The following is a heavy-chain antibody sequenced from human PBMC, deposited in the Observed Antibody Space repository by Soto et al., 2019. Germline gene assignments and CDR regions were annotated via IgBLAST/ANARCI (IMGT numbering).Heavy chain of an antibody. CDR1: GGSITSGVYY. V-gene: IGHV4-31*03. CDR3: ARGLKWELLLDAFDI. J-gene: IGHJ3*02. CDR2: IYYSGST. Sequence: QVQLQESGPGLVKPSQTLSLTCTVSGGSITSGVYYWSWIRQHPGKGLEWIGYIYYSGSTFCNPSVKSRVTISVDTSKNQISLKLSSVTAADTAVYFCARGLKWELLLDAFDIWGQGTMVTVSS. D-gene: IGHD1-26*01.